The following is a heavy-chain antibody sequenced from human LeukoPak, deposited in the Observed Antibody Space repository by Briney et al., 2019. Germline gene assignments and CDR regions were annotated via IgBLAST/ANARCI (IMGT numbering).Heavy chain of an antibody. V-gene: IGHV3-23*01. Sequence: GGSLRLSCAASGFTFSSYWVSWVRQAPGKGLEWVSAISVSGNTYHADSVKGRFTISRDSSKNTLYLQMNRLRAEDAAVYYCAKAPVTTCSGAYCYPFDYWGQGTLVTVSS. CDR2: ISVSGNT. J-gene: IGHJ4*02. CDR1: GFTFSSYW. D-gene: IGHD2-21*01. CDR3: AKAPVTTCSGAYCYPFDY.